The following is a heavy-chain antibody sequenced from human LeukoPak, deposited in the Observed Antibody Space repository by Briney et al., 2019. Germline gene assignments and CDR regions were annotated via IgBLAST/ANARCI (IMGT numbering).Heavy chain of an antibody. Sequence: SETLSLTCAIYGDSSNISYWSRIRQSPGKGLEWIAEINHTGSTDYNPSLKSRVTISVDTSKNQFSLKLASVTAADTAVYYCASGRELELPWQWGHGTLVTVSS. D-gene: IGHD1-7*01. V-gene: IGHV4-34*01. J-gene: IGHJ4*01. CDR1: GDSSNISY. CDR2: INHTGST. CDR3: ASGRELELPWQ.